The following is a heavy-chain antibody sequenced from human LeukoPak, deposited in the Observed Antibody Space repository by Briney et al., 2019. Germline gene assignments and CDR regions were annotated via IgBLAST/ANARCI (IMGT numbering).Heavy chain of an antibody. V-gene: IGHV4-38-2*01. Sequence: PSETLSLTCAVSGYSISSGYYWGWIRQPPGKGLEWIGSIYHSGSTYYNPSLKSRVTISVDTSKNQFSLKLSSVTAADTAVYYCARVVRRYCSGGSCYLFDYWGQGTLVTVSS. D-gene: IGHD2-15*01. J-gene: IGHJ4*02. CDR3: ARVVRRYCSGGSCYLFDY. CDR2: IYHSGST. CDR1: GYSISSGYY.